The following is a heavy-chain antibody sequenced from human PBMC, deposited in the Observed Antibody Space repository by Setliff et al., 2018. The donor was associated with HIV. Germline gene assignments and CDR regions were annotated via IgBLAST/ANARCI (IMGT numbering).Heavy chain of an antibody. CDR1: GGSMNSSSYY. CDR2: IYYSGKT. CDR3: ARHDGTYCGGDCYLLGYFDL. V-gene: IGHV4-39*01. J-gene: IGHJ2*01. Sequence: KPSETLSLTCTVSGGSMNSSSYYWGWIRQPPGKGLEWLGSIYYSGKTYDNPSLKSRVTMSADTSKNQFSLKLSSVTAADTAVYYCARHDGTYCGGDCYLLGYFDLWGRGTLVTVSS. D-gene: IGHD2-21*02.